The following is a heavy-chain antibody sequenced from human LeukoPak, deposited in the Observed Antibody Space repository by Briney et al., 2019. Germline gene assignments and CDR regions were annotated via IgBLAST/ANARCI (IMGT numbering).Heavy chain of an antibody. CDR2: ISGSGGST. CDR1: GFTFSNYA. J-gene: IGHJ4*02. V-gene: IGHV3-23*01. Sequence: GGSLRLSCAASGFTFSNYAMSWVRQAPGKGLEWVSAISGSGGSTYYADSVKGRFTISRDNSKNTLYLQMNSLRAEDTAVYYCAKDRFQVVVAATRYFDYWGQGTLVTVSS. D-gene: IGHD2-15*01. CDR3: AKDRFQVVVAATRYFDY.